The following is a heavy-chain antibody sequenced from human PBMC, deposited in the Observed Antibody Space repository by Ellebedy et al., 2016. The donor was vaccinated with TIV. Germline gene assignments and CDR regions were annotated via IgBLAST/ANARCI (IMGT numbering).Heavy chain of an antibody. V-gene: IGHV1-18*04. CDR2: IIPIFGTA. CDR1: GYTFTSYG. J-gene: IGHJ5*02. CDR3: ARGLDSYDILTGYRFDP. Sequence: ASVKVSCKASGYTFTSYGISWVRQAPGQGLEWMGGIIPIFGTANYAQKLQGRVTMTTDTSTSTAYMELRSLRSDDTAVYYCARGLDSYDILTGYRFDPWGQGTLVTVSS. D-gene: IGHD3-9*01.